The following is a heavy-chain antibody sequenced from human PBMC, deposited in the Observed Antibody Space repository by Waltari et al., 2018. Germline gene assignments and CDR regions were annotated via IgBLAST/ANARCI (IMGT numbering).Heavy chain of an antibody. Sequence: QVQLQESGPGLVKPSETLSPTCTVSGDSISSGYYWGWIRQPPGKGREWIGGMYPSGNTYYNPSLKSRVTISVDTSKNQFSLRLNSVTAADTAVYYCARDRGSGTSEFDYWGQGALVTVPS. D-gene: IGHD1-26*01. J-gene: IGHJ4*02. CDR1: GDSISSGYY. V-gene: IGHV4-38-2*02. CDR2: MYPSGNT. CDR3: ARDRGSGTSEFDY.